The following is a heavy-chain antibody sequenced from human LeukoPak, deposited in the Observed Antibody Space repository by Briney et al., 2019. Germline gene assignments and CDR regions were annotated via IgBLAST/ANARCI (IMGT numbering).Heavy chain of an antibody. CDR3: AKAKGGL. V-gene: IGHV3-23*01. Sequence: PGGSLRLSCVASGFTFSIYTMTWFRQALRKGLEWVSSISGSGDTTYFADSVRGRFTLSRDNSRNILFLQMDSLRVDDTAVYYCAKAKGGLWGERTLVTASS. CDR1: GFTFSIYT. D-gene: IGHD2-15*01. CDR2: ISGSGDTT. J-gene: IGHJ4*02.